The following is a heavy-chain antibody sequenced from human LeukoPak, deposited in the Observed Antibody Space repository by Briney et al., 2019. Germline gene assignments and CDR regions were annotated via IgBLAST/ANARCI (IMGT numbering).Heavy chain of an antibody. Sequence: GSSVKVSCKASGGTFNSYAISWVRQAPGQGLEWMGWISAYNGNTNYAQKLQGRVTMTTDTSTSTAYMELRSLRSDDTAVYYCARAPIVGATHFDYWGQGTLVTVSS. CDR1: GGTFNSYA. V-gene: IGHV1-18*01. CDR2: ISAYNGNT. J-gene: IGHJ4*02. D-gene: IGHD1-26*01. CDR3: ARAPIVGATHFDY.